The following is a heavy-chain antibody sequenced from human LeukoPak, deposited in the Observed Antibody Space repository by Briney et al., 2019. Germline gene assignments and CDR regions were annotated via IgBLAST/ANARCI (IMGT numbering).Heavy chain of an antibody. CDR3: ARGKARTDSSGWYGIGDY. D-gene: IGHD6-19*01. J-gene: IGHJ4*02. V-gene: IGHV3-74*01. CDR2: INSDGSST. CDR1: GFTFSSYW. Sequence: PGGSLRLSCAASGFTFSSYWMHWVRQVPGKGLVWVSRINSDGSSTTYADSVKGRFTISRDNAKNTLYLQMNSPRGDDTAVYYCARGKARTDSSGWYGIGDYWGQGTLVTVSS.